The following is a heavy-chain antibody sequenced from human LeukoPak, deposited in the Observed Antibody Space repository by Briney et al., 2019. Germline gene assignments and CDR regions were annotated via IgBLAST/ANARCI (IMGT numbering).Heavy chain of an antibody. CDR2: IKYDGSAT. CDR3: VSGSLQSGYNFDY. CDR1: GFTFSNYW. Sequence: GGSLRLSCAASGFTFSNYWMHWIRQAPGKGLVWVSHIKYDGSATNYADSVKGRFTISRDNAKNTLYLQMNSLRAEDTAVYYCVSGSLQSGYNFDYWGQGALVTVSS. D-gene: IGHD3-3*01. J-gene: IGHJ4*02. V-gene: IGHV3-74*01.